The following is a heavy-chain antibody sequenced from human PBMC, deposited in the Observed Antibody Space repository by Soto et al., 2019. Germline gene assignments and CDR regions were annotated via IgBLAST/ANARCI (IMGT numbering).Heavy chain of an antibody. J-gene: IGHJ4*02. CDR2: FDPEDDET. Sequence: ASVTVSCTVSGYTLTEKSIHWVRQAPGKGLEWMGGFDPEDDETIYAQKFQGRVTMTEDTSTDTAYMELSSLRSDDTAVYYCATKGFDWLLFAYWGQGTLVTVSS. D-gene: IGHD3-9*01. V-gene: IGHV1-24*01. CDR3: ATKGFDWLLFAY. CDR1: GYTLTEKS.